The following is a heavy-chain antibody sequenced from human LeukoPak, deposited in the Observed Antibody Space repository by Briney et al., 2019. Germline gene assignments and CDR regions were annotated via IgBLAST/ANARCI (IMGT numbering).Heavy chain of an antibody. CDR1: GGSISSYY. CDR3: ARGGSSRWLDAFDI. CDR2: IYTSGST. Sequence: SETLSLTRTLSGGSISSYYWSWIRQPAGKGLEWIGRIYTSGSTNYNPSLKSRVTISVDTSKNQFSLKLSSVTAADTAVYYCARGGSSRWLDAFDIWGQGTMVTVSS. D-gene: IGHD5-24*01. J-gene: IGHJ3*02. V-gene: IGHV4-4*07.